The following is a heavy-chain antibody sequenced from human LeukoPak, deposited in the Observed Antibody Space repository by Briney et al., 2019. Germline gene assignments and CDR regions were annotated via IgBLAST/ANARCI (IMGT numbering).Heavy chain of an antibody. CDR2: IIPIFGTA. D-gene: IGHD6-6*01. J-gene: IGHJ4*02. Sequence: SVKVSCKASGGTFSSYAISWVRQAPGQGLEWMGGIIPIFGTANYAQKFQGRVTITADESTSTAYMELSSLRSEDTAVYYCASPKRIEARPGFDYWGQGTLVTVSS. CDR1: GGTFSSYA. V-gene: IGHV1-69*01. CDR3: ASPKRIEARPGFDY.